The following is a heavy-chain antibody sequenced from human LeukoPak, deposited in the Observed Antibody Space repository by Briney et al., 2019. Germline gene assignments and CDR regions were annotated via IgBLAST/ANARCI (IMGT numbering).Heavy chain of an antibody. J-gene: IGHJ4*02. CDR2: FDPEDGET. CDR3: ATGIFGVGDNVYDH. Sequence: ASVKVSCKVSGYTLTQLSMHWVRQAPGKGLEWMGGFDPEDGETIYAQKFQGRVTMTEDTSTDTAYMDLSSLRSEDTAVYYCATGIFGVGDNVYDHWGQGTLVTVSS. CDR1: GYTLTQLS. D-gene: IGHD1-26*01. V-gene: IGHV1-24*01.